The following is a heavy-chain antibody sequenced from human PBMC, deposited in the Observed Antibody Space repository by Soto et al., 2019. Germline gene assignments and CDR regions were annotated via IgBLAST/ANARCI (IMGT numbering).Heavy chain of an antibody. Sequence: SETLSLTCTVSGGSISSYYWSWIRQPPGKGLEWIGYIYYSGSTNYNPSLKSRVTISVDTSKNQFSLKLSSVTAADTAVYYCARDSGGRENWFDPWGQGTLVTVSS. V-gene: IGHV4-59*01. D-gene: IGHD2-15*01. J-gene: IGHJ5*02. CDR3: ARDSGGRENWFDP. CDR1: GGSISSYY. CDR2: IYYSGST.